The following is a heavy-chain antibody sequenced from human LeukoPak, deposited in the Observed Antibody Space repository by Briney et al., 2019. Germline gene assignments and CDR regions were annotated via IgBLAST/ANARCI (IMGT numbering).Heavy chain of an antibody. CDR3: ARRGDYGDYDNLDV. CDR1: DFIFSDFT. Sequence: PGGSLRLSCAGSDFIFSDFTMHWVRRASGKGLEWVGRIRGKATTYATVYAASVKGRFTISRDDSKNTAYLQMNSLRAEDTAVYYCARRGDYGDYDNLDVWGQGTTVTVSS. CDR2: IRGKATTYAT. V-gene: IGHV3-73*01. J-gene: IGHJ6*02. D-gene: IGHD4-17*01.